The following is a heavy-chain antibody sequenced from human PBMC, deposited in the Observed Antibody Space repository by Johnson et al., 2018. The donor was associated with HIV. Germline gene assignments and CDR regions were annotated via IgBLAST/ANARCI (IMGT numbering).Heavy chain of an antibody. V-gene: IGHV3-9*01. CDR2: ISWNSGSI. J-gene: IGHJ3*02. CDR1: GFTFDDYA. CDR3: AKAIWGGGNLGMGAFDI. Sequence: VQLVESGGGLVQHGRSLRLSCAASGFTFDDYAMHWVRQVPGKGLEWVSGISWNSGSIGYADSVKGRFTISRDNAKNSLYLQMNSLRVEDTALYYCAKAIWGGGNLGMGAFDIWGQGTMVTVSS. D-gene: IGHD4-23*01.